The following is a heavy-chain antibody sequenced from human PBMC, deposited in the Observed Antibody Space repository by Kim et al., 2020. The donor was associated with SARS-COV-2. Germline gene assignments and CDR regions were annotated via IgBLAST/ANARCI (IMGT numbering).Heavy chain of an antibody. CDR2: ISNSGTTI. V-gene: IGHV3-11*04. CDR1: GLTFSDFY. D-gene: IGHD6-25*01. CDR3: VAAPNSWYFDY. J-gene: IGHJ4*02. Sequence: GGSLRLSCTVSGLTFSDFYMSWIRQAPGKGLEWVSYISNSGTTIYYADSVKGRFTISRDNAKNSLFLQMDSLRVEDTAFYYCVAAPNSWYFDYWGQETLVTVSS.